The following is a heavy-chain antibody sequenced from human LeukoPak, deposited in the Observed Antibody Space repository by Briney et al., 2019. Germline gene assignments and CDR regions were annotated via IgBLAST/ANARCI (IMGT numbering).Heavy chain of an antibody. V-gene: IGHV3-66*01. CDR1: GFTVSSNY. D-gene: IGHD2-2*01. CDR2: IYSGGST. CDR3: ARATIGYCSSNSCSLAY. J-gene: IGHJ4*02. Sequence: GGSLRLSCAASGFTVSSNYMSWVRQAPGKGLEWVSVIYSGGSTYYADSVKGRFTISRDNSKNTLYLQMNSLRAEDTAVYYCARATIGYCSSNSCSLAYWGQGTLVTVSS.